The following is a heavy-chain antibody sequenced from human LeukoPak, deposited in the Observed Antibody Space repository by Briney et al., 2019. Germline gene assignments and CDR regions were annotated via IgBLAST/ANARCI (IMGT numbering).Heavy chain of an antibody. CDR1: GFTFRSYS. Sequence: PGGSLRLSCAASGFTFRSYSMNWVRQAPGKGLEWVSSISSSSSYIYYADSLKGRFTISRDNAKNTVYLQMNSLGAEDTAVYYCARGIAGAWGFDYWGLGTLVTVSS. V-gene: IGHV3-21*01. D-gene: IGHD6-13*01. CDR3: ARGIAGAWGFDY. J-gene: IGHJ4*02. CDR2: ISSSSSYI.